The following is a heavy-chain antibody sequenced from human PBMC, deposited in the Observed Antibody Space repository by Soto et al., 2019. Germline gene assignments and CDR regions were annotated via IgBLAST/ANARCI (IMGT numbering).Heavy chain of an antibody. D-gene: IGHD2-15*01. V-gene: IGHV3-74*01. Sequence: GGSLRLSCAASGLTFNRYWMHWVRHAPGKGLVWVSHINTDGTNSNYADSVKGRFTISRDNAKSTLFLQMDSLRDEDTAVYYCAREFCSGGNCYTYYFDPWGQGIPVTVSS. CDR3: AREFCSGGNCYTYYFDP. CDR2: INTDGTNS. CDR1: GLTFNRYW. J-gene: IGHJ5*02.